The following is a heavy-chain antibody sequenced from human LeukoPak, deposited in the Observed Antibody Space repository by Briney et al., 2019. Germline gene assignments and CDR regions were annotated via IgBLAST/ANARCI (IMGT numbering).Heavy chain of an antibody. CDR1: GSSFTNYW. J-gene: IGHJ4*02. CDR2: IYPGDSDT. V-gene: IGHV5-51*01. D-gene: IGHD3-16*01. Sequence: GASLKISCQGSGSSFTNYWIAWVRQMPGKGLEWMGIIYPGDSDTRVSPSFRGRVTMSADKSVSTAYLQLNNLKASDTAMYYCARARQSGSYAGFAHWGPGTLVTVSS. CDR3: ARARQSGSYAGFAH.